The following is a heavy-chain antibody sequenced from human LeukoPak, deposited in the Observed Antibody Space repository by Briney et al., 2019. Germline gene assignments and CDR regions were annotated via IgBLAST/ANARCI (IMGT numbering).Heavy chain of an antibody. D-gene: IGHD3-9*01. J-gene: IGHJ4*02. CDR1: GFTFDDYG. CDR2: INWNGGST. CDR3: ARLHYEILTGHPAFDF. V-gene: IGHV3-20*04. Sequence: GGSLRLSCAASGFTFDDYGMSWVRQAPGKGLEWVSGINWNGGSTGYADSVKGRFTISRDNAKNSLFLQMNSLRAEDTAVYYCARLHYEILTGHPAFDFWGQGTLVTVSS.